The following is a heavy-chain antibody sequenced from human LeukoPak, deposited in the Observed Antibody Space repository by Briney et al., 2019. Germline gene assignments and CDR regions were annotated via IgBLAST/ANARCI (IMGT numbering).Heavy chain of an antibody. V-gene: IGHV3-23*01. Sequence: GGSLRLSCAASGFTFPSYSMSWVRQAPGKGLKWVSVPSDRGDYTYYADSVKGRFTISRDSSKNTLFLQMNSLRAEDTALYFCARKAQYNGHYPLDYWGQGTLVTVSS. D-gene: IGHD1-7*01. CDR2: PSDRGDYT. CDR1: GFTFPSYS. J-gene: IGHJ4*02. CDR3: ARKAQYNGHYPLDY.